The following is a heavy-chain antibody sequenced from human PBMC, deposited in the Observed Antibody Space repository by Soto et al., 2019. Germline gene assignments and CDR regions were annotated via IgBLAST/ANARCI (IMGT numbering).Heavy chain of an antibody. CDR3: SLQLVPGFEY. D-gene: IGHD6-13*01. CDR1: GGSFSGYY. CDR2: INHRRSS. J-gene: IGHJ4*02. V-gene: IGHV4-34*01. Sequence: SETRSLTCDVYGGSFSGYYWSWIRQPPGKGREWIGEINHRRSSNYNPSLKSRGTISVDTSHDHLYLKLRSVTAADTGVYYCSLQLVPGFEYWGQGTLLPV.